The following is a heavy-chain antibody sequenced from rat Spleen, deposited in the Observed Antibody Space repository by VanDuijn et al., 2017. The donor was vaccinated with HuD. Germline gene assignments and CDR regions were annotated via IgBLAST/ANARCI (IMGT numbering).Heavy chain of an antibody. V-gene: IGHV2S61*01. D-gene: IGHD1-2*01. J-gene: IGHJ2*01. Sequence: QVQLKESGPGLVQPSQTLSLTCTVSGFSLISYAVNWVRQPPGKGLEWMGVIWGNGIANYNSALKSRLTISRDTSKSQVFLKMNNLQTEDTAMYFCARSDYSSPYYFDYWGQGVMVTVSS. CDR1: GFSLISYA. CDR3: ARSDYSSPYYFDY. CDR2: IWGNGIA.